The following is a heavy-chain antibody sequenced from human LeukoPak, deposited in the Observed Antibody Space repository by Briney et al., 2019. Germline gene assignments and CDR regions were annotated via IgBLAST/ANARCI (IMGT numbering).Heavy chain of an antibody. J-gene: IGHJ4*02. CDR3: ARDSVSDC. D-gene: IGHD5/OR15-5a*01. V-gene: IGHV3-30-3*01. CDR1: GFTFSSYA. CDR2: ISYDGSNK. Sequence: GGSLRLSCAASGFTFSSYAMHWVRQAPGKGLEWVAVISYDGSNKYYADSVKGRFTISRDNSKNTLYLQMNSLRAEDTAVYYCARDSVSDCWGQGTLVTVSS.